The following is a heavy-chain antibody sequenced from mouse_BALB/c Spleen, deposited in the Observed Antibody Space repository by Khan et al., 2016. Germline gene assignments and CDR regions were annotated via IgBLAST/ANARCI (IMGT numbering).Heavy chain of an antibody. CDR3: ARVWGDY. Sequence: QVQLKESGPGLVAPSQSLSITCTVSGFSLTGYGVNWVRQPPGKGLEWLGMLWGAGSTAYNSALKSRLSISKDNSKSQVFLKMNSLQTDDTARYYCARVWGDYWGQGTSVTVSS. J-gene: IGHJ4*01. CDR1: GFSLTGYG. CDR2: LWGAGST. D-gene: IGHD1-1*02. V-gene: IGHV2-6-7*01.